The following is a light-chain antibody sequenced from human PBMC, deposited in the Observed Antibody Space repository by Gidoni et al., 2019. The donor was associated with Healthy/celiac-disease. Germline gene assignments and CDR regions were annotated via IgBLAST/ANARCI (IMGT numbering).Light chain of an antibody. V-gene: IGKV1-8*01. Sequence: AIRMTQSPSSFSASTGDRVTITCRASQGISSYLAWYQQKPGQAPKLLIYAASTLQSGGPSRFSGSGSGTDFTLTISCLQSEDFATYYCQQYYSYPFTFGPGTKVDIK. J-gene: IGKJ3*01. CDR2: AAS. CDR1: QGISSY. CDR3: QQYYSYPFT.